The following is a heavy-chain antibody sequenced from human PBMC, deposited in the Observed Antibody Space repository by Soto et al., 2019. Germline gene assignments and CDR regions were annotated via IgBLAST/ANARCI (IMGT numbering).Heavy chain of an antibody. CDR3: ARRIYNGYEIFDY. CDR1: GYSFSSYW. D-gene: IGHD5-12*01. V-gene: IGHV5-10-1*01. J-gene: IGHJ4*02. Sequence: PVESLKISCNGSGYSFSSYWITWVRQKPGEALEWLGRISPSDSYTDYSPTFQGHVSISTDKYTNTVYLEWSSLKASDTAMYYCARRIYNGYEIFDYWGQGTRVTVSS. CDR2: ISPSDSYT.